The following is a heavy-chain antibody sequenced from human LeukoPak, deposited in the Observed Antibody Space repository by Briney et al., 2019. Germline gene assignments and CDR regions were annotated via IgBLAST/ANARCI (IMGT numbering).Heavy chain of an antibody. Sequence: GGTLRLSCAASGFTFSSYALKWVRQAPGTGLEWVTIISFDGRKKYYADSVEGRFTISRDNSKNTLYLQMNSLRAEDTALYYCVRLKTSRCFDIWGQGTMVTVTS. CDR3: VRLKTSRCFDI. V-gene: IGHV3-30*04. J-gene: IGHJ3*02. CDR1: GFTFSSYA. D-gene: IGHD4-17*01. CDR2: ISFDGRKK.